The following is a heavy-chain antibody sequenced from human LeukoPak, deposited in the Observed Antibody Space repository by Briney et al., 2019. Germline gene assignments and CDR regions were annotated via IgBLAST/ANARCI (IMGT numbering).Heavy chain of an antibody. Sequence: PGGSLRLSCAVSGFTFTTYWMSWVRQAPGKGLEWVANINQDGSVKYYVDSLKDRFTIYRDNATDSLYLQMNSLRAEDTAIYYCARIGYSSSSNDWWGQGTLVTVFS. CDR2: INQDGSVK. V-gene: IGHV3-7*01. CDR1: GFTFTTYW. CDR3: ARIGYSSSSNDW. J-gene: IGHJ4*02. D-gene: IGHD6-6*01.